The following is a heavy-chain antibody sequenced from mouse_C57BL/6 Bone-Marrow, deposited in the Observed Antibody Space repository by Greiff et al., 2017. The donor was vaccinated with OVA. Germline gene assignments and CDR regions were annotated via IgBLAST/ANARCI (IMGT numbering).Heavy chain of an antibody. Sequence: EVHLVESGGGLVKPGGSLKLSCAASGFTFSDYGMHWVRQAPEKGLEWVAYISSGSSTIYYADTGKGRFTISRDNAKNTLFLQMTSLRSEDTAMYYCARRGGYYDYDEGRYAMDYWGQGTSVTVSS. CDR2: ISSGSSTI. CDR1: GFTFSDYG. J-gene: IGHJ4*01. D-gene: IGHD2-4*01. CDR3: ARRGGYYDYDEGRYAMDY. V-gene: IGHV5-17*01.